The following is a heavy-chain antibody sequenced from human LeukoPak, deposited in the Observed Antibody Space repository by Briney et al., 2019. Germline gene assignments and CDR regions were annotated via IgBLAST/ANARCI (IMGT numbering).Heavy chain of an antibody. J-gene: IGHJ6*03. CDR1: GGSFSGYY. V-gene: IGHV4-34*01. D-gene: IGHD3-10*01. CDR2: INHSGST. Sequence: PSETLSLTCAVYGGSFSGYYWSWIRQPPGKGLEWIGEINHSGSTNYNPSLKSRVTISVDTSKNQFSLKVTSVTAADTAVYYCARVRFSGSYFYNCMDVWGEGTTVTVSS. CDR3: ARVRFSGSYFYNCMDV.